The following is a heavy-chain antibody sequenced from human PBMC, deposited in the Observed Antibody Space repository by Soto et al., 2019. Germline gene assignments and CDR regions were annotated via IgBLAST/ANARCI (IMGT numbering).Heavy chain of an antibody. J-gene: IGHJ5*02. Sequence: GASVKVSCKASGYTFTGYYMHWVRQAPGQGLEWMGWINPNSGGTNYAQKFQGRVTMTRDTSISTAYMELSRLRSDDTAVYYCARAQSNNPYNWFDPWGQGTLVTVPS. V-gene: IGHV1-2*02. D-gene: IGHD1-20*01. CDR2: INPNSGGT. CDR1: GYTFTGYY. CDR3: ARAQSNNPYNWFDP.